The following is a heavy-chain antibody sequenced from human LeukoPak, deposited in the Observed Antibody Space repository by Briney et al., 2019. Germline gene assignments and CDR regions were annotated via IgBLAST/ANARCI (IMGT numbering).Heavy chain of an antibody. CDR3: TASLYCTGWYVFDY. D-gene: IGHD6-19*01. J-gene: IGHJ4*02. V-gene: IGHV3-73*01. CDR1: GFTFSGSA. CDR2: IRSKATSYAT. Sequence: GGSLKLSCAASGFTFSGSAMHWVRQASGKGLEWVGRIRSKATSYATTYAASVKGRFTISRDDSKNTAYLQMNSLKTDDTAVYYCTASLYCTGWYVFDYWGQGTLVTVSS.